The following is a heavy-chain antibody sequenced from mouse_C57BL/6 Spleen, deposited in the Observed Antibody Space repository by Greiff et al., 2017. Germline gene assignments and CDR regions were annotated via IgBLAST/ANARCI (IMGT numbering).Heavy chain of an antibody. D-gene: IGHD2-4*01. J-gene: IGHJ3*01. CDR1: GYTFTDYY. CDR2: INPNNGGT. Sequence: EVQLQQSGPELVKPGASVKISCKASGYTFTDYYMNWVKQSHGKSLEWIGDINPNNGGTRYNQKFKGKATLTVDKSSSTAYMELRSLTSEDSAVYYCARWGLGAWFAYWGQGTLVTVSA. CDR3: ARWGLGAWFAY. V-gene: IGHV1-26*01.